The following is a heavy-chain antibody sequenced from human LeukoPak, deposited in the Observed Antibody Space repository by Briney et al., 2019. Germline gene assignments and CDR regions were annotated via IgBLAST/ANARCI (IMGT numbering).Heavy chain of an antibody. CDR3: ARTKGARDFWSGYYLRDPFDY. V-gene: IGHV4-39*01. CDR1: SSYG. D-gene: IGHD3-3*01. J-gene: IGHJ4*02. Sequence: SSYGMHWVRQPPGKGLEWIGSIYYSGSTYYNPSLKSRVTISVDTSKNQFSLKLSSVTAADTAVYYCARTKGARDFWSGYYLRDPFDYWGQGTLVTVSS. CDR2: IYYSGST.